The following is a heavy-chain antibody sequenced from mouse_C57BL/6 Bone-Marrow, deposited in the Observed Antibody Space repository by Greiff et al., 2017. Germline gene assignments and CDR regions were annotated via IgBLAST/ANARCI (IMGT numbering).Heavy chain of an antibody. J-gene: IGHJ2*01. D-gene: IGHD4-1*01. CDR2: ISSGGDYI. CDR1: GFTFSSYA. Sequence: EVKVVESGEGLVKPGGSLKLSCAASGFTFSSYAMSWVRQTPEKRLEWVAYISSGGDYIYYADTVKGRFTISRDNARNTLYLQMSSLKSEDTAMYYCTRGRGTGDYFDYWGQGTTLTVSS. V-gene: IGHV5-9-1*02. CDR3: TRGRGTGDYFDY.